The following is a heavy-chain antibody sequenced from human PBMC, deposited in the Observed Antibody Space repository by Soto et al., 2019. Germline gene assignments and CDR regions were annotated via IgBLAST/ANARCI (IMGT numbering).Heavy chain of an antibody. D-gene: IGHD6-19*01. CDR2: IYPDDFDT. Sequence: PGESLKISCKASGYGFPTYWIAWVRQMPGRGLEWIGIIYPDDFDTRYGPSFQGRVTISVDKSIDTAYLQWSSLKASDTAMYYCARMSRGESSSLYYWGQGTRVTVSS. CDR1: GYGFPTYW. V-gene: IGHV5-51*01. J-gene: IGHJ4*02. CDR3: ARMSRGESSSLYY.